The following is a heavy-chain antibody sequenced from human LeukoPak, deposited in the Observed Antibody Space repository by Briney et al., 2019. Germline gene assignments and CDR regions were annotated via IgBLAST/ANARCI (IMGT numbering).Heavy chain of an antibody. D-gene: IGHD2-15*01. V-gene: IGHV1-8*01. CDR2: MNPNSGNT. CDR3: ARVHSGGSNTDFDY. J-gene: IGHJ4*02. CDR1: GYTFTSYD. Sequence: ASVKVSCKAPGYTFTSYDINWVRQATGQGLEWMGWMNPNSGNTGYAQKFQGRVTMTRNTSISTAYMELSSLRSEDTAVYYCARVHSGGSNTDFDYWGQGTLVTVSS.